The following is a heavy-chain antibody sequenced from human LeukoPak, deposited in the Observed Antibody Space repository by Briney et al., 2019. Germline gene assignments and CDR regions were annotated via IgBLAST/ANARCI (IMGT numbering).Heavy chain of an antibody. J-gene: IGHJ3*02. CDR3: ARDGIAVALDAFDI. CDR1: GFTFSNYE. V-gene: IGHV3-48*03. Sequence: GGSLRLSCAASGFTFSNYEMNWVRQAPGKGLEWVSYISRSGTTMYYADSVKGRFPISRDNAKNSLYLQMISLRAEDTAVYYCARDGIAVALDAFDIWGQGTMVTVSS. D-gene: IGHD6-19*01. CDR2: ISRSGTTM.